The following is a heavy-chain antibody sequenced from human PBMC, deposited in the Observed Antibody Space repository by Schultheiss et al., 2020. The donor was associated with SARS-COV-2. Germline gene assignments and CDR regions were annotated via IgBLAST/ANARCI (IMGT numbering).Heavy chain of an antibody. CDR2: IKSKTDGGTT. J-gene: IGHJ6*03. Sequence: GGSLRLSCAASGFTFSNAWMSWVRQAPGKGLEWVGRIKSKTDGGTTDYAAPVKGRFTISRDNSKNTLYLQMGSLRAEDMAVYYCARNDFWSGHYYMDVWGKGTTVTVSS. D-gene: IGHD3-3*01. V-gene: IGHV3-15*01. CDR3: ARNDFWSGHYYMDV. CDR1: GFTFSNAW.